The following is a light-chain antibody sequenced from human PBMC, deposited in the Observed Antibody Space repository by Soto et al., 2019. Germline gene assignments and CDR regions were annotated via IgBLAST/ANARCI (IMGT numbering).Light chain of an antibody. J-gene: IGLJ3*02. Sequence: QSVLTQPPSVSGAPGQRVTISCTRSSSNIGAGYDVHWYQQLPGTAPKLLIYGNNNRPSGVPDRFSGSKSGTSASLAITGLQAEDEADYYCQSYDSSLSGWVFGGGTKL. CDR3: QSYDSSLSGWV. CDR2: GNN. V-gene: IGLV1-40*01. CDR1: SSNIGAGYD.